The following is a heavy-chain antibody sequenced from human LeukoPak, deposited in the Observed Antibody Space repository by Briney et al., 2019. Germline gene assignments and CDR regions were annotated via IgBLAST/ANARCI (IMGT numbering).Heavy chain of an antibody. Sequence: KPGGSLRLSCAASGFTFSTYSMNGARQAPGKGLEWVSSISTSSSYIYYADSVKGRFTISRDNAKNSLYLQMNSLRAEDTVVYYCARDDCSGAWYFDYWGQGTLVTVSS. D-gene: IGHD2-15*01. CDR2: ISTSSSYI. CDR3: ARDDCSGAWYFDY. CDR1: GFTFSTYS. V-gene: IGHV3-21*01. J-gene: IGHJ4*02.